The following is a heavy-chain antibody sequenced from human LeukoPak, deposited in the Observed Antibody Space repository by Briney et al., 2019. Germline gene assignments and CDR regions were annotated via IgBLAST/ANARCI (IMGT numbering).Heavy chain of an antibody. V-gene: IGHV3-21*01. J-gene: IGHJ4*02. D-gene: IGHD3-22*01. CDR3: ARGRTYYYDSSGYTYFDY. Sequence: GGSLRLSCAASGFTFSSYAMSWVRQAPGKGLEWVSSISSSSSYIYYADSVKGRFTISRDNAKNSLYLQMNSLRAEDTAVYYCARGRTYYYDSSGYTYFDYWGQGTLVTVSS. CDR2: ISSSSSYI. CDR1: GFTFSSYA.